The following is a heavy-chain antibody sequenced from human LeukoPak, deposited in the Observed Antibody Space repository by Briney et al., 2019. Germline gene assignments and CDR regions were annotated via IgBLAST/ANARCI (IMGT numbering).Heavy chain of an antibody. V-gene: IGHV4-31*03. Sequence: PSETLSPTCTVSGGSISSGGYYWSWIRQHPGKGLEWIGYIYYSGSTYYNPSLKSRVTISVDTSKNQFSLKLSSVTAADTAVYYCASWAPEGWLHQYYYYYYMDVWGKGTTVTVSS. D-gene: IGHD5-24*01. J-gene: IGHJ6*03. CDR2: IYYSGST. CDR3: ASWAPEGWLHQYYYYYYMDV. CDR1: GGSISSGGYY.